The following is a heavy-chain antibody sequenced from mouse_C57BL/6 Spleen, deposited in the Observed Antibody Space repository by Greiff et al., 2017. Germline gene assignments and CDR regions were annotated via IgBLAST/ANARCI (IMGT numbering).Heavy chain of an antibody. V-gene: IGHV5-6*01. J-gene: IGHJ2*01. CDR3: ASDWDY. Sequence: VQLQESGGDLVKPGGSLKLSCAASGFTFSSYGMSWVRQTPDKRLEWVATISSGGSYTYYPDSVKGRFTISRDNAQNTLYLQMSSLKSEDTAMYYCASDWDYWGQGTTLTVSS. CDR1: GFTFSSYG. CDR2: ISSGGSYT. D-gene: IGHD2-13*01.